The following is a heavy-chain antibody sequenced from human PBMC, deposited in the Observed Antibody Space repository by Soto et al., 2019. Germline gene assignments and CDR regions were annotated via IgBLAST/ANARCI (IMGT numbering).Heavy chain of an antibody. V-gene: IGHV3-33*01. CDR1: GFTFRDYG. D-gene: IGHD1-26*01. CDR2: IWHNGRNE. J-gene: IGHJ4*02. CDR3: ESDTQYSGQLGYLDS. Sequence: GCLLLTCSASGFTFRDYGMHGVRQAPGKGLEWVADIWHNGRNEYYAGSVKGRFTISRDNSKSMLYLQMNSLRGEDTAVYYCESDTQYSGQLGYLDSWGQGTLVTVYS.